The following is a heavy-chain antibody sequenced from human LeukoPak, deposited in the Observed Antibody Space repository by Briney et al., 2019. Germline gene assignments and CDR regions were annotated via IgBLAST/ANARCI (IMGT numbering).Heavy chain of an antibody. J-gene: IGHJ4*02. D-gene: IGHD3-22*01. V-gene: IGHV3-48*04. CDR2: ISSSSSTI. CDR1: GFTFSSYS. Sequence: PGGSLRLSCAASGFTFSSYSMNWVRQAPGKGLEWVSYISSSSSTIYYADSVKGRFTISRDNAKNSLYLQMNSLRAEDTAVYYCARDHYDSSGYYSHWGQGTLVTVSS. CDR3: ARDHYDSSGYYSH.